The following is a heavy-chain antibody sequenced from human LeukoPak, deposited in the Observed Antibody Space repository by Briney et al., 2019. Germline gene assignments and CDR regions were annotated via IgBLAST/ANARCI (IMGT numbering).Heavy chain of an antibody. V-gene: IGHV3-11*01. J-gene: IGHJ4*02. Sequence: GGSLRLSCAASGFTLSDHYMTWIRQAPGEGLEWVSYITSSGSTTYYADSVRGRFTVSRDNTKNSLYLQMNSLRAEDTAMYYCARGRSGTYGFDHWGQGTLVTVSS. D-gene: IGHD1-26*01. CDR2: ITSSGSTT. CDR1: GFTLSDHY. CDR3: ARGRSGTYGFDH.